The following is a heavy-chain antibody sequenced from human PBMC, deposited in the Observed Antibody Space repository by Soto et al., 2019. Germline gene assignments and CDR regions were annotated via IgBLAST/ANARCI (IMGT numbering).Heavy chain of an antibody. J-gene: IGHJ5*02. V-gene: IGHV4-30-4*01. CDR1: GGSINSGDYY. CDR2: IYYNENT. CDR3: GRGGYSYGLGSRDWFDP. D-gene: IGHD5-18*01. Sequence: QVQLQESGPGLVKPSQTLSLTCTVSGGSINSGDYYWSCIRQPPGKGLEWIGYIYYNENTYYNPSVKSRVTLSIHPSKQQFSLKLTYVTAADTAVYYCGRGGYSYGLGSRDWFDPWGQGTQVTVSS.